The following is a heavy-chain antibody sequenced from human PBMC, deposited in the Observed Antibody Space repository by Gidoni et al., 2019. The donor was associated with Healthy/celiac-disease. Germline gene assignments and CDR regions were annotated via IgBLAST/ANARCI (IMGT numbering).Heavy chain of an antibody. CDR3: ARSRFGNDAFDI. CDR2: IYYSGST. D-gene: IGHD3-10*01. Sequence: QVQLQESGPGLVKPSETLSLTCTVSGGSISSYYWSWIRQPPGKGLEWIGYIYYSGSTNYNPSLKSRVTISVDTSKNQFSLKLSSVTAADTAVYYCARSRFGNDAFDIWGQGTMVTVSS. J-gene: IGHJ3*02. V-gene: IGHV4-59*01. CDR1: GGSISSYY.